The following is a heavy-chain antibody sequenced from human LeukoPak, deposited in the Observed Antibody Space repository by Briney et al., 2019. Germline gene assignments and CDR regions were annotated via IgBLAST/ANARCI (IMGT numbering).Heavy chain of an antibody. CDR2: ISSSSSYI. J-gene: IGHJ4*02. CDR3: ARVYCSSTSCYTKGSDY. Sequence: GGSLRLSCAASGFTFSSYSMNWVRQAPGKGLEWVTSISSSSSYIYYADSVKGRFTISRDNAKNSLYLQMNSLRAEDTAVYYCARVYCSSTSCYTKGSDYWGQGTLVTVSS. D-gene: IGHD2-2*02. V-gene: IGHV3-21*01. CDR1: GFTFSSYS.